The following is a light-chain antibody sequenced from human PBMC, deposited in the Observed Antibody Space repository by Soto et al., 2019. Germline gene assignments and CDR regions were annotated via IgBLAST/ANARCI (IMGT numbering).Light chain of an antibody. Sequence: ITLTQSPSSLSASVGNRVTIPCRASQGISNFLAWYQQKPGKAPKLLIYAASTLQSGVPSRFSGSGFGTEFSLTISSLQPDDFGSYYCQHMRTFGQGTKVDIK. CDR2: AAS. V-gene: IGKV1-9*01. CDR1: QGISNF. CDR3: QHMRT. J-gene: IGKJ1*01.